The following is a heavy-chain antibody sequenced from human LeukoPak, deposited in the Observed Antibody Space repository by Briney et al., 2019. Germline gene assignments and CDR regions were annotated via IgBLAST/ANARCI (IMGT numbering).Heavy chain of an antibody. CDR3: ARGGIGNGSGKVLYYYYYYGMDV. Sequence: PSETLSLTCAVYGGSFSGYYWSWIRQPPGKGLEWIGEINHSGSTNYNPSLKSRVTISVDTSKNQFSLELSSVTAADTAVYYCARGGIGNGSGKVLYYYYYYGMDVWGQGTTVTVSS. CDR1: GGSFSGYY. V-gene: IGHV4-34*01. CDR2: INHSGST. D-gene: IGHD3-10*01. J-gene: IGHJ6*02.